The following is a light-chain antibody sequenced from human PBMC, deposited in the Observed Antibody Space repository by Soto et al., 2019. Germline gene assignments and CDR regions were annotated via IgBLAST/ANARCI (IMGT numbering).Light chain of an antibody. J-gene: IGKJ1*01. CDR3: QQYGSSPWT. Sequence: EIVLTQSTGTLSLSPGERATLSCRASQSVSSSFLAWCQQKPGQAPRLLIYGASSRATGIPDRFSGSGSGTDFTLTISRLEPEDFAVYYCQQYGSSPWTFGQGTKVAIK. CDR2: GAS. V-gene: IGKV3-20*01. CDR1: QSVSSSF.